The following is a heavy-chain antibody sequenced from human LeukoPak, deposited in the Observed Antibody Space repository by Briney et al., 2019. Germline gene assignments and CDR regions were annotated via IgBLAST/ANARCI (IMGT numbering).Heavy chain of an antibody. V-gene: IGHV1-3*01. D-gene: IGHD2-15*01. Sequence: APVKVSCKASGYTFTNYAIHWVRQAPGQRLEWMGWINAGNGDTKYSQKFQGRVTITRDTSASTAYMELSSLRSEDTAVYYCARVATRGGSAFDYWGQGTLVTVSS. CDR3: ARVATRGGSAFDY. CDR1: GYTFTNYA. J-gene: IGHJ4*02. CDR2: INAGNGDT.